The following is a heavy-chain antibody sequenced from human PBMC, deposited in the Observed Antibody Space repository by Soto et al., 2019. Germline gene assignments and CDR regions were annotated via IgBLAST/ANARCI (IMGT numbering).Heavy chain of an antibody. J-gene: IGHJ6*02. CDR1: GYTFTGYY. Sequence: GASVKVSCKASGYTFTGYYMHWVRQAPGQGLEWMGWINPNSGGTNYAQRFQGWVTMTRDTSISTAYMELSRLRSDDTAVYYCARDQVVAAAGTSYYYGMDVWGQGTTVTVSS. CDR3: ARDQVVAAAGTSYYYGMDV. D-gene: IGHD6-13*01. CDR2: INPNSGGT. V-gene: IGHV1-2*04.